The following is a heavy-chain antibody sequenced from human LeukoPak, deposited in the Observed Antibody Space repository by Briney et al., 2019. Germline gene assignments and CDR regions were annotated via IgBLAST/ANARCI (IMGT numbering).Heavy chain of an antibody. Sequence: PSETLSLTCAVYGGSFSGYYWSWIRQPPGKGLEWIGEINHSGSTNYNPSLKSRVTISVDTSKNQFSLKPSSVTAADTAVYYCAALYYYDSSGYLYYFDYWGQGTLVTVSS. CDR3: AALYYYDSSGYLYYFDY. CDR1: GGSFSGYY. D-gene: IGHD3-22*01. J-gene: IGHJ4*02. V-gene: IGHV4-34*01. CDR2: INHSGST.